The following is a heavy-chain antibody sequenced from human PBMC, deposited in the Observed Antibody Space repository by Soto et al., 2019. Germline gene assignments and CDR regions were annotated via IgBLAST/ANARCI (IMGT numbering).Heavy chain of an antibody. CDR2: IYYSGST. CDR1: AISGGRCI. D-gene: IGHD5-18*01. J-gene: IGHJ6*02. CDR3: ARADTAMDYGMDV. Sequence: AISGGRCIRDWISPPPGKGLEWIGSIYYSGSTYYNPSLKSRVTISVDTSKNQFSLKLSSVTAADTAVYSCARADTAMDYGMDVWGQGTTVTVSS. V-gene: IGHV4-39*01.